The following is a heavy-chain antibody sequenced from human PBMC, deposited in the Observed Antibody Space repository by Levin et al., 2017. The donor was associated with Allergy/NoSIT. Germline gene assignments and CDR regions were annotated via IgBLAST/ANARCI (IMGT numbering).Heavy chain of an antibody. Sequence: GGSLRLSCTASGFTFGDYAMSWFRQAPGKGLEWVGFIRSKAYGGTTEYAASVKGRFTISRDDSKSIAYLQMNSLKTEDTAVYYCTRDKPGYSYGLFKYGMDVWGQGTTVTVSS. V-gene: IGHV3-49*03. J-gene: IGHJ6*02. CDR1: GFTFGDYA. D-gene: IGHD5-18*01. CDR3: TRDKPGYSYGLFKYGMDV. CDR2: IRSKAYGGTT.